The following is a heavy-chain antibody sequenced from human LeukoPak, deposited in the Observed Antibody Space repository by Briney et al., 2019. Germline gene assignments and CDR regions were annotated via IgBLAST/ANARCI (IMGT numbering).Heavy chain of an antibody. J-gene: IGHJ6*02. V-gene: IGHV3-7*01. D-gene: IGHD2-15*01. CDR1: GFTFSSYW. CDR3: ARCGGSCIYYGMDV. CDR2: IKQDGSEK. Sequence: PGGSLRLSCAASGFTFSSYWMSWVRQAPGKGLEWVANIKQDGSEKYYVDSVKGRFTISRDNAKDSLYLQMNSLRAEDTAVYYCARCGGSCIYYGMDVWGQGTTVTVSS.